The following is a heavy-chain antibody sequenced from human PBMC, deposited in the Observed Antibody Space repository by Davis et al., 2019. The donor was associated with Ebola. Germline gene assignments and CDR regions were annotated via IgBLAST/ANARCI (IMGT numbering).Heavy chain of an antibody. CDR3: ARGILLWFREGYYYGMDV. J-gene: IGHJ6*02. Sequence: SVKVSCKASGGTFSSYAISWVRQAPGQGLEWMGGIIPIFGTANYAQKFQGRVTITVDESTSTAYMELSSLRSEDTAVYYCARGILLWFREGYYYGMDVWGQGTTVTVSS. CDR1: GGTFSSYA. CDR2: IIPIFGTA. D-gene: IGHD3-10*01. V-gene: IGHV1-69*13.